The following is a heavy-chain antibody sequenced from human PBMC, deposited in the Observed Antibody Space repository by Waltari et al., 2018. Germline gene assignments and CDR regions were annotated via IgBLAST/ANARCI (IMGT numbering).Heavy chain of an antibody. V-gene: IGHV4-61*02. CDR3: ARLITAEGYFDY. CDR1: RGSISSGSYY. D-gene: IGHD5-18*01. J-gene: IGHJ4*02. CDR2: IYTSGST. Sequence: QVQLQESGPGLVKPSQTLSLTCTVSRGSISSGSYYCTWIRQPAGKGLEWIGRIYTSGSTNYTPSLKSGVTISVDTSKTQFSLKLSSVTAADTAVYYCARLITAEGYFDYWGQGTLVTVSS.